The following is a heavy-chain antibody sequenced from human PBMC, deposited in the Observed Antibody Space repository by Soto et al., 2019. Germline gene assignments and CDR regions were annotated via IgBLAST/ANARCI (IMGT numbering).Heavy chain of an antibody. Sequence: QVQLVQSGAEVKKPGASAKVSCKASGYIFTDYYMHWVRQAPGQWLEWMGWINPNSGGTKYAQKFQGRVTMTRDTSITTASLELIRPRSDTTAVYHCARCERYDWKLGIVLHQYSYDHWCPGNLVSVSS. CDR1: GYIFTDYY. CDR2: INPNSGGT. J-gene: IGHJ4*02. V-gene: IGHV1-2*02. D-gene: IGHD1-20*01. CDR3: ARCERYDWKLGIVLHQYSYDH.